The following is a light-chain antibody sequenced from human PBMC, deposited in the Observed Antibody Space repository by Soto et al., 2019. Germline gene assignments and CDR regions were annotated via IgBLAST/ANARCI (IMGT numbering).Light chain of an antibody. CDR2: AAS. V-gene: IGKV1-39*01. CDR3: HKRPSAPPT. Sequence: DIQMTQSPSSLSASVGDRVTITCRASQSISSYLDWYQQKPGKAPKLLIYAASRLQRGVPSRFSGSGSGTDLTITISSLQPEDFAPYSCHKRPSAPPTFGGGTKVEIK. CDR1: QSISSY. J-gene: IGKJ4*01.